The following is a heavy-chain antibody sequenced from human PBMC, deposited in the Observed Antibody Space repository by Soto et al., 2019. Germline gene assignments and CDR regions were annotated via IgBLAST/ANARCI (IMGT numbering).Heavy chain of an antibody. CDR1: GFTFSNYD. CDR2: ISYDGSNK. D-gene: IGHD2-15*01. V-gene: IGHV3-30*18. Sequence: GGSLRLSCAASGFTFSNYDMHWVRQAPGKGLEWVAVISYDGSNKYYADSVRGRFTISGDNSKNTLYLQMNSLRADDTAVYYCAKAAATYYCSGGYCYNYYFDSWGQGTLVTVSS. CDR3: AKAAATYYCSGGYCYNYYFDS. J-gene: IGHJ4*02.